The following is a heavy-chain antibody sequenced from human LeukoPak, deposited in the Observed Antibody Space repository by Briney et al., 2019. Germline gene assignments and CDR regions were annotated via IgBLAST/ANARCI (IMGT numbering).Heavy chain of an antibody. V-gene: IGHV3-30*02. D-gene: IGHD3-10*01. CDR2: IRYDGNKK. Sequence: GGSLRLSCAASGFTFSTYGMHWVRQAPGKGLEWVAFIRYDGNKKYYADSVKGRFTISRDNAKNSLYLQMNSLRAEDTAVYYCARESGITMVPGDYYGMDVWGQGTTVTVSS. CDR1: GFTFSTYG. J-gene: IGHJ6*02. CDR3: ARESGITMVPGDYYGMDV.